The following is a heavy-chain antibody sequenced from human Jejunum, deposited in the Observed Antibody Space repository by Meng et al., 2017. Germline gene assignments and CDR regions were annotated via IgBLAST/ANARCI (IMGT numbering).Heavy chain of an antibody. CDR1: GGSISRSSYY. V-gene: IGHV4-39*07. CDR3: ARVRDKYYYDSSAFDY. Sequence: SETLSLTCTVSGGSISRSSYYWGWIRQPPGKGLEWIGTIYYSGRTYYNPSLKSRVTLSLDTSKNQFSLRLSSVTAADTAVYYCARVRDKYYYDSSAFDYWGQGMLVTVSS. J-gene: IGHJ4*02. D-gene: IGHD3-22*01. CDR2: IYYSGRT.